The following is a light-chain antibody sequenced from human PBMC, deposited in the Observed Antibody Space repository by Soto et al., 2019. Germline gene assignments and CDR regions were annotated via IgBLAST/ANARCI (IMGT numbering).Light chain of an antibody. CDR2: AAS. Sequence: AIRMTQSPSSLSASTGDRVTITCRASQGISSYLAWYQQKPGKAPKLLIYAASTLQSGVPSRFSGSGSGTDCTVTIGGLQSEDFATYYCQQYYSYPRTFGQGTKVEIK. CDR1: QGISSY. CDR3: QQYYSYPRT. J-gene: IGKJ1*01. V-gene: IGKV1-8*01.